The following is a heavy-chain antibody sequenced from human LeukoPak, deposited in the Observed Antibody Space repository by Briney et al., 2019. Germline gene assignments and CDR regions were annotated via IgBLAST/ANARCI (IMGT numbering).Heavy chain of an antibody. Sequence: GRSLRLSCAPSGFTFSSYCMHCVPDAPDKGLEGGAHISYGGSNKYYADSVNGQFTISRDNFKNNRYLQMNSVRDDDTGVYDCVSRLVHGFDHWGQGTLVTVSS. D-gene: IGHD6-19*01. V-gene: IGHV3-30*03. J-gene: IGHJ4*02. CDR2: ISYGGSNK. CDR3: VSRLVHGFDH. CDR1: GFTFSSYC.